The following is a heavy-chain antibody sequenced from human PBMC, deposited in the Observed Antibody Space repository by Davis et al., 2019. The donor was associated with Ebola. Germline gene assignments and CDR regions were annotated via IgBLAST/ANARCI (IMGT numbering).Heavy chain of an antibody. V-gene: IGHV1-3*04. CDR1: GYSFTAYI. CDR2: TNTGNGDA. Sequence: AASVKVSCKASGYSFTAYIMHWVRQAPGQSLEWVGWTNTGNGDAVHSPRFQGRVTITRDTSTSTAYMELRSLRSDDTVVYYCARDGAFSGFGEYYYGMDVWGQGTTVTVSS. D-gene: IGHD3-10*01. J-gene: IGHJ6*02. CDR3: ARDGAFSGFGEYYYGMDV.